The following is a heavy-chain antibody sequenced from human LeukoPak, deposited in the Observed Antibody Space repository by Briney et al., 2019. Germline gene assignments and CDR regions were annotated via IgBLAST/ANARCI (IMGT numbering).Heavy chain of an antibody. CDR1: GFTFSSYA. CDR2: ISGSGDST. CDR3: AKDPSGWYYLDY. D-gene: IGHD6-19*01. Sequence: GGSLRLSCAASGFTFSSYAMTWVRQAPGKGLEWVSGISGSGDSTYYADSVKGRFTISRDNSKNTLYLQVNSLRAEDTAVYYCAKDPSGWYYLDYWGQGTLVTVSS. V-gene: IGHV3-23*01. J-gene: IGHJ4*02.